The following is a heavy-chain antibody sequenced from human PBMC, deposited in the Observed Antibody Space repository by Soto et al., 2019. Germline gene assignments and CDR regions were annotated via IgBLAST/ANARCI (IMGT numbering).Heavy chain of an antibody. CDR2: IIPKSGTA. CDR3: ARDRTPRYQYAMDV. Sequence: QVQLVQSGAEVKKPGSSVTVSCDASGVTFNTYAINWVRQAPGQGLEWMGGIIPKSGTANYAQKFQGRVTITADESTRTAYMEVSSLRSEDTAVYYCARDRTPRYQYAMDVWGQGTTVTVSS. CDR1: GVTFNTYA. J-gene: IGHJ6*02. V-gene: IGHV1-69*01. D-gene: IGHD2-15*01.